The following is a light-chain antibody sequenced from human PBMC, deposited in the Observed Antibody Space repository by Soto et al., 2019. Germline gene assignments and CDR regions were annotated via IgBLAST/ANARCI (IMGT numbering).Light chain of an antibody. J-gene: IGKJ4*01. CDR1: QSVSSN. Sequence: EIVMTHSPATLAVSQLERANLSFRASQSVSSNLAWYQQKPGQAPRLIIYDAYNRATGIPDRFSGSGSGTDFTLTISRLEPEDFAMYYCKKYGSSPLNCGGGNKVDIK. CDR2: DAY. CDR3: KKYGSSPLN. V-gene: IGKV3-20*01.